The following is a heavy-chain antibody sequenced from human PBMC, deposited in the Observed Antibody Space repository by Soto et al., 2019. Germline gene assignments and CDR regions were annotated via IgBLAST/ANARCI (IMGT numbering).Heavy chain of an antibody. V-gene: IGHV4-31*03. J-gene: IGHJ4*02. Sequence: SETLSLTCTVSGGSISSGGYYWSWIRQHPGKGLEWIGYIYYSGSTYYNPSLKSRVTISVDTSKNQFSLKLSSVTAADTAVYYCARATGHIVATVYYFDYWGQGTLVTVSS. D-gene: IGHD5-12*01. CDR2: IYYSGST. CDR1: GGSISSGGYY. CDR3: ARATGHIVATVYYFDY.